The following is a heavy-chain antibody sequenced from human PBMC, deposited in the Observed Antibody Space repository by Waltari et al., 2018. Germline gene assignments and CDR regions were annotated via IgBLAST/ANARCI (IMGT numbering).Heavy chain of an antibody. CDR2: INQDGSDR. CDR1: GITFNTCW. CDR3: ARVPYYINIWFDS. D-gene: IGHD3-22*01. J-gene: IGHJ5*01. Sequence: EVQLVESGGGLVPPGGSLRLSCGASGITFNTCWMSWIRQAPGKGLEWVASINQDGSDRRYVDSVKDRFTISRDNARNSLFLQMNSLTAEDTAMYYCARVPYYINIWFDSWGQGTLVTVSS. V-gene: IGHV3-7*01.